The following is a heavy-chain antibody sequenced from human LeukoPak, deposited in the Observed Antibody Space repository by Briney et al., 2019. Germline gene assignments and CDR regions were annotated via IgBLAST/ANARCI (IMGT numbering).Heavy chain of an antibody. D-gene: IGHD2-21*01. Sequence: GGSLRLSCAASGFTFSSYAMHWVRQAPGKGLEWVAVISFDGSNKYYADSVRGRFTASRDNSKNTLYLQVNSLRAEDTPLYHCAREYCGGECYSGVDYWGQGTLVTVSS. V-gene: IGHV3-30*04. CDR3: AREYCGGECYSGVDY. CDR1: GFTFSSYA. CDR2: ISFDGSNK. J-gene: IGHJ4*02.